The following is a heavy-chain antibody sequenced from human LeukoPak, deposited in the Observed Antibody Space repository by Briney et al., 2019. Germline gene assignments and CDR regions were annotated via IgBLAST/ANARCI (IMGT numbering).Heavy chain of an antibody. J-gene: IGHJ4*03. CDR2: ISYDGSNK. CDR1: GVSFSSYG. Sequence: GGSLRLSCAASGVSFSSYGMRWVRQAPGKGLEWVAVISYDGSNKYYADSVRGRFTISTDNSKNSLYLQMNSRRAEDTAVYYCAKDSSRGVYSEYYASTGYFDYWGHRALGTVSS. V-gene: IGHV3-30*18. D-gene: IGHD3-22*01. CDR3: AKDSSRGVYSEYYASTGYFDY.